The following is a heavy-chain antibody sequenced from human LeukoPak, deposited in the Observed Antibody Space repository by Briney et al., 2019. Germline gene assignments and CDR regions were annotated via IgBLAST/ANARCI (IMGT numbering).Heavy chain of an antibody. CDR1: GFXFSNYW. D-gene: IGHD3-10*01. V-gene: IGHV3-7*04. CDR2: IKQDGSKK. J-gene: IGHJ4*02. Sequence: PGGSLRLSCAASGFXFSNYWISWVRQAPGKGLEWVANIKQDGSKKYYVDSVKGRFTISRDNAKNSLYLQMDSLRAEDTAVYYCARDAYGSGSHDCWGQGTLVTVSS. CDR3: ARDAYGSGSHDC.